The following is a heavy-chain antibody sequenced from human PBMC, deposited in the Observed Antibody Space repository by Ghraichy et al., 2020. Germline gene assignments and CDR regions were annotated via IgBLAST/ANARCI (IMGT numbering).Heavy chain of an antibody. D-gene: IGHD6-13*01. CDR2: ISSSGSTI. J-gene: IGHJ4*02. CDR1: GFTFSDYY. V-gene: IGHV3-11*01. CDR3: ASPLNRIAAAGTLLFDY. Sequence: GGSLRLSCAASGFTFSDYYMSWIRQAPGKGLEWVSYISSSGSTIYYADSVKGRFTISRDNAKNSLYLQMNSLRAEDTAVYYCASPLNRIAAAGTLLFDYWGQGTLVTVSS.